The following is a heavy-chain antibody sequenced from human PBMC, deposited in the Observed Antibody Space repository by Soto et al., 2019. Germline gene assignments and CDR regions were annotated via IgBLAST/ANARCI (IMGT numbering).Heavy chain of an antibody. Sequence: SETLSLTCAVSGGSISSGGYSWSWIRQPPGKGLEWIGYIYHSGSTYYNPSLKSRVTISVDRSKNQFSLKLSSVTAADTAVYYCARGTGGNWAAFDIWGQGTMVTVSS. D-gene: IGHD2-15*01. V-gene: IGHV4-30-2*01. CDR2: IYHSGST. CDR1: GGSISSGGYS. J-gene: IGHJ3*02. CDR3: ARGTGGNWAAFDI.